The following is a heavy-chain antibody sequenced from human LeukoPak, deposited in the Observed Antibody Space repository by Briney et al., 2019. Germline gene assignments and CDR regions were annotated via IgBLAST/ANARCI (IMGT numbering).Heavy chain of an antibody. V-gene: IGHV3-23*01. CDR2: ISGSGGST. D-gene: IGHD5-12*01. Sequence: PGGSLRLSCAASGFTFSSYAMSWVRQAPGKGLEWVPAISGSGGSTYYADSVKGRFTISRDNSKNTLYLQMNSLRAEDTAAYYCAKDRQIVATILDYWGQGTLVTVSS. J-gene: IGHJ4*02. CDR1: GFTFSSYA. CDR3: AKDRQIVATILDY.